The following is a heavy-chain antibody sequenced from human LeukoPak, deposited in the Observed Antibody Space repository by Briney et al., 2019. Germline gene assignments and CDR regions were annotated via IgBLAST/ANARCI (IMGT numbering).Heavy chain of an antibody. V-gene: IGHV3-15*01. J-gene: IGHJ4*02. CDR2: IKTEGEGGTT. D-gene: IGHD1-20*01. CDR1: GFTFTNAW. CDR3: TTSVYNFFDY. Sequence: PGGSLRLSCAASGFTFTNAWLSWVRQAPGKGLEWVGRIKTEGEGGTTDYAAPVKGRFSISRDDSKNTLYLQMNSLKTEDTAVYYCTTSVYNFFDYWGQGILVSVSS.